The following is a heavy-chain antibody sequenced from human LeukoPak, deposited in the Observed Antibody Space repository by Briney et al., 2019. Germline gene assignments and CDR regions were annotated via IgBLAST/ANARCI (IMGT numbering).Heavy chain of an antibody. Sequence: GGSLRLSCAASGFTFSSYTMNWVLQPPGKGLEWVSNIGTSSTTIYYADSVKGRFTISRDNAKNSLYLQMNSLRADDTAVYYCARFAAGGSYYYYMDVWGKGTTVTVSS. CDR3: ARFAAGGSYYYYMDV. CDR2: IGTSSTTI. V-gene: IGHV3-48*01. CDR1: GFTFSSYT. D-gene: IGHD6-25*01. J-gene: IGHJ6*03.